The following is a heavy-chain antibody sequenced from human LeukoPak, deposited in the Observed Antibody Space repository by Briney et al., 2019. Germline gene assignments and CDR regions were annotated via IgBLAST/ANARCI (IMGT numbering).Heavy chain of an antibody. V-gene: IGHV1-69*05. CDR2: IIPIFGTA. D-gene: IGHD6-6*01. CDR3: ARSIAARPDY. J-gene: IGHJ4*02. Sequence: SVKVSCKASGGTFSSYAISWVRQAPGQGLEWMGRIIPIFGTANYAQKFQGRVTITTDESTSTAYMELSSLRSENTAVYYCARSIAARPDYWGQGTLVTVSS. CDR1: GGTFSSYA.